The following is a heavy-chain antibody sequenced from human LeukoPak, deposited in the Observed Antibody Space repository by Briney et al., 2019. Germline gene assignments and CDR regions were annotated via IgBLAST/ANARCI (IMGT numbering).Heavy chain of an antibody. Sequence: GGSLRLSCAASGFLFFNYGMNWVRQAPGKGLEWASVVTGNGAETKYADSVKGRFTVFRDNSKNMLYLQMDRLRADDTAVYYCAKRDGPYFFDYWGQGTPVTVSS. J-gene: IGHJ4*02. CDR2: VTGNGAET. V-gene: IGHV3-23*01. CDR3: AKRDGPYFFDY. CDR1: GFLFFNYG.